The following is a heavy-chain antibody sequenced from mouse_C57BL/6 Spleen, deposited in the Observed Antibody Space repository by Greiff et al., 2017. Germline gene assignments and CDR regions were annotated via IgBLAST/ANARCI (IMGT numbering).Heavy chain of an antibody. CDR1: GYAFSSYW. V-gene: IGHV1-80*01. CDR3: AIPIYYGSSYDYYAMDY. CDR2: IYPGDGDT. Sequence: QVQLQQSGAELVKPGASVKISCKASGYAFSSYWMNWVKQRPGKGLEWIGQIYPGDGDTNYNGKFKGKATLTADKSSSTAYMQLSSLTSEDSAVYFCAIPIYYGSSYDYYAMDYWGQGTSVTVSS. D-gene: IGHD1-1*01. J-gene: IGHJ4*01.